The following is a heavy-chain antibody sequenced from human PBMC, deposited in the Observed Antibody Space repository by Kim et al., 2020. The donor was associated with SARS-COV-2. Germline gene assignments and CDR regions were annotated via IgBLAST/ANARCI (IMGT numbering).Heavy chain of an antibody. CDR1: GGYVDNYY. V-gene: IGHV4-59*02. CDR2: ISYSGIT. Sequence: SETLSLTCTPSGGYVDNYYWSWIRQSPGKGLEWIGAISYSGITDDSPSLKGRVAISLGTSRKQFSLTLTSVTAADTAVYYCARGRGFSGFVVWGQGTLVTVPS. J-gene: IGHJ4*02. D-gene: IGHD5-12*01. CDR3: ARGRGFSGFVV.